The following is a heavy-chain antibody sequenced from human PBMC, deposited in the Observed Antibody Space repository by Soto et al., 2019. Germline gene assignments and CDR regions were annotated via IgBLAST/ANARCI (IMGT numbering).Heavy chain of an antibody. CDR1: GFTFSDYY. CDR2: ISSSSSYT. CDR3: ARGQGTTGTTLDFDY. Sequence: PGGSLRLSCAASGFTFSDYYMSWIRQAPGKGLEWVSYISSSSSYTNYADSVKGRFTISRDNAKNSLYLQMNSLRAEDTAVYYCARGQGTTGTTLDFDYWGQGTLVTVSS. J-gene: IGHJ4*02. D-gene: IGHD1-1*01. V-gene: IGHV3-11*05.